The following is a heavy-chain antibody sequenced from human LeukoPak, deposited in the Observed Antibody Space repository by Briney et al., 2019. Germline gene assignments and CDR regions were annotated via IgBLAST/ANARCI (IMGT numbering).Heavy chain of an antibody. J-gene: IGHJ4*02. V-gene: IGHV4-59*08. CDR3: ARGIAAATGY. CDR1: GGSISSYY. D-gene: IGHD6-13*01. Sequence: SETLSLTCTVSGGSISSYYWSWIRQPPGKGLEWIGYIYYSGSTNYNPSLKSRVTISVDTSKNQFSLKLSSVTAADTAVYYCARGIAAATGYWGQGTLVTVSS. CDR2: IYYSGST.